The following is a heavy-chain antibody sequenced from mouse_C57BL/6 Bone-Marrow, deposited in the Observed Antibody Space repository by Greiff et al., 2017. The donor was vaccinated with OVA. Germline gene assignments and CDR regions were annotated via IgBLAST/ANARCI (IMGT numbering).Heavy chain of an antibody. Sequence: VQLQQSGAELVKPGASVKLSCTASGFNIKDYYMHWVKQRTEQGLEWIGRIDPEVGATKYAPKFQGKATITAATSSNTAYLQLSSLTSEDTAVYDCARKGLRQTWFADWGQGTLVTVSA. CDR3: ARKGLRQTWFAD. V-gene: IGHV14-2*01. J-gene: IGHJ3*01. CDR1: GFNIKDYY. D-gene: IGHD2-2*01. CDR2: IDPEVGAT.